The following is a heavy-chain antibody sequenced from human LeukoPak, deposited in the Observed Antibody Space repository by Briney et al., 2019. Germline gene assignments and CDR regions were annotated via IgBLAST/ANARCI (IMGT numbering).Heavy chain of an antibody. CDR1: GFTFSSYG. CDR2: IRYDGSKE. V-gene: IGHV3-30*02. D-gene: IGHD1-14*01. J-gene: IGHJ4*02. CDR3: AKDSRYYYVDY. Sequence: TGGSLRLSCAASGFTFSSYGMHWFRQAPGKGLEWVAFIRYDGSKEYYADSVKGRLTISKDNSKNTLYLQMNSLKTEDTAVYYCAKDSRYYYVDYWGQGTLVTVSS.